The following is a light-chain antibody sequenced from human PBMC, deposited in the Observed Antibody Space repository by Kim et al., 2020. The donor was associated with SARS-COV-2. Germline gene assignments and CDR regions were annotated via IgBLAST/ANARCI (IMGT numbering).Light chain of an antibody. Sequence: SVSPGERATLAGRASQSVSSNLAWYQQKAGQAPRLLIYGASTRATGIPSRFSGSGSGTEFTLTISSLQSEDFAVYSCQQYNNWPYTFGQGTKLEI. CDR3: QQYNNWPYT. J-gene: IGKJ2*01. CDR1: QSVSSN. V-gene: IGKV3-15*01. CDR2: GAS.